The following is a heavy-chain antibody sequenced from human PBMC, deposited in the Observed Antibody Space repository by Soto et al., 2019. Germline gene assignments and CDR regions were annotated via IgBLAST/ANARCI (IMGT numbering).Heavy chain of an antibody. V-gene: IGHV4-30-4*01. J-gene: IGHJ6*04. CDR3: ASEYCSGGSCYPNYYGMDA. CDR2: IYYSGST. D-gene: IGHD2-15*01. CDR1: GGSISSGDYY. Sequence: PSETLSLTCTVSGGSISSGDYYWSWIRQPPGKGLEWIGYIYYSGSTYYNPSLKSRVTISVDTSKNQFSLKLSSVTAADTAVYYCASEYCSGGSCYPNYYGMDAWGEGTTVTVYS.